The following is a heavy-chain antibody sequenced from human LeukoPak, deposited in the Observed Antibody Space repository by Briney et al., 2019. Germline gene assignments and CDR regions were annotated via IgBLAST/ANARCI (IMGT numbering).Heavy chain of an antibody. CDR3: ARIRCGHSGSVCYNH. CDR2: ISHTEGT. Sequence: PSETLSLTCGVFGVSINDYYWSWIRQSPGKGLEWIGEISHTEGTRYNPSLESLVTMSVGTSEDQLSLKLIFVPAADTPVYYCARIRCGHSGSVCYNHWGLGTLVTVSS. D-gene: IGHD3-9*01. CDR1: GVSINDYY. J-gene: IGHJ4*02. V-gene: IGHV4-34*01.